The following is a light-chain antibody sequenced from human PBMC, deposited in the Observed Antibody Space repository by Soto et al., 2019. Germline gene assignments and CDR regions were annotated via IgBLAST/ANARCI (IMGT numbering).Light chain of an antibody. J-gene: IGLJ1*01. V-gene: IGLV2-8*01. CDR3: SSYGGYNNVV. CDR1: GNDVGAYNY. CDR2: EVN. Sequence: QSALTQPRSVSGSPGQSVTISCTGTGNDVGAYNYVSWFQQHPGKAPKLIIHEVNQRPSGVPDRFSGSKSGNTASLTVSGLQAEDEGTYYCSSYGGYNNVVFGTGTKLTVL.